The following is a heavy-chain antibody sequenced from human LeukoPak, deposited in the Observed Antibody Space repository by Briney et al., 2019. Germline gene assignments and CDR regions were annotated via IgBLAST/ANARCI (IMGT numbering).Heavy chain of an antibody. CDR1: GFTFSSYG. J-gene: IGHJ4*02. CDR3: AKELYFGSGSCPDY. Sequence: QPGRSLRLSCAASGFTFSSYGMHWVRQAPGKGLEWVAVISHDGSDNHYADSVKGRFTISRDNSKNTVYLQMSSLRPEDTAVYFCAKELYFGSGSCPDYWGQGTLVRVSS. D-gene: IGHD3-10*01. V-gene: IGHV3-30*18. CDR2: ISHDGSDN.